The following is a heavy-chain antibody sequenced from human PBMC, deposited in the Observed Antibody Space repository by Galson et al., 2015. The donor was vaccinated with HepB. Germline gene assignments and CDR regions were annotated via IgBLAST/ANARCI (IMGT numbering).Heavy chain of an antibody. V-gene: IGHV3-33*08. D-gene: IGHD3-10*01. CDR2: IWYDGSNK. J-gene: IGHJ3*02. Sequence: SLRLSCAASGFTFSSYGMHWVRQAPGKGLEWVAVIWYDGSNKYYADSVKGRFTISRDNSKNTLYLQMNSLRAEDTAVYYCARDPLWFGELLRSAAFDIWGQGTMVTVSS. CDR3: ARDPLWFGELLRSAAFDI. CDR1: GFTFSSYG.